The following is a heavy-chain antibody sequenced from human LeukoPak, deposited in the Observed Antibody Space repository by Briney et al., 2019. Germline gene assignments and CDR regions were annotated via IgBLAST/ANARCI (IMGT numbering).Heavy chain of an antibody. Sequence: SETLSLTCAVYGGSFSGHYWSWIRQPPGKGLEWIGEINHSGSTNYNPSLKSRVTISVDTSKNQFSLKLSSVTAADTAVYYCARHIPDIVVVPAAQEDFQHWGQGTLVTVSS. D-gene: IGHD2-2*01. CDR1: GGSFSGHY. J-gene: IGHJ1*01. V-gene: IGHV4-34*01. CDR3: ARHIPDIVVVPAAQEDFQH. CDR2: INHSGST.